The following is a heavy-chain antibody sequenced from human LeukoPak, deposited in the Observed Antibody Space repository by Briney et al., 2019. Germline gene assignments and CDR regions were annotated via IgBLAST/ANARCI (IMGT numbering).Heavy chain of an antibody. CDR3: ARLRGLRNFDY. V-gene: IGHV4-39*01. J-gene: IGHJ4*02. CDR2: IYYSGST. CDR1: GGSISSSNYY. D-gene: IGHD3-10*01. Sequence: SDTLSLTCTVSGGSISSSNYYWGWIRQPPGKGLERIGSIYYSGSTYYNPSLKSRVTIFVDTSKNQFSLKVSSVTAADTAVYYCARLRGLRNFDYWGQGTLVSVCS.